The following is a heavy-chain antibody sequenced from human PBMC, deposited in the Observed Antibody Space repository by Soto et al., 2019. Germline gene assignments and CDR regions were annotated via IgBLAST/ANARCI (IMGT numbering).Heavy chain of an antibody. D-gene: IGHD6-6*01. Sequence: SETLSLTCTVSGGSISSSSYYWGWIRQPPGKGLEWIGYIYYSGSTNYNPSLKSRVTISVDTSKNQFSLKLSSVTAADTAVYYCARVEYSSSPWYFDYWGQGTLVTVSS. CDR3: ARVEYSSSPWYFDY. V-gene: IGHV4-61*05. J-gene: IGHJ4*02. CDR2: IYYSGST. CDR1: GGSISSSSYY.